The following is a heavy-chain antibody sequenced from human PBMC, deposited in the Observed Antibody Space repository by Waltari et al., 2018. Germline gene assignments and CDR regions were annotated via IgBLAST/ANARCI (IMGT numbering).Heavy chain of an antibody. V-gene: IGHV4-59*08. Sequence: QVQLQESGPGLVKHSETLSLTCTVSGGSISSYYWSWIRHPPGKGLAWIGYIYYSGSTNYNPSLKSRVTISVDTSKNQFSLKLSSVTAADTAVYYCARISGYSSSWPTFDYWGQGTLVTVSS. D-gene: IGHD6-13*01. CDR1: GGSISSYY. J-gene: IGHJ4*02. CDR3: ARISGYSSSWPTFDY. CDR2: IYYSGST.